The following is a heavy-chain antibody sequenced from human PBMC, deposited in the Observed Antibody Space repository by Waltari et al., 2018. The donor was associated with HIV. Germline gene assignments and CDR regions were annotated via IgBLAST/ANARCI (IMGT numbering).Heavy chain of an antibody. J-gene: IGHJ5*02. Sequence: QVQLAQSGAEVKKPGSSVTVSCKASGGTFHSYATRWVRPAPGHGLEWMGRIIPILGIANYAQKFQSRVTITADKSTSTAYMELSSLRSEDTAVYYCARDDRGRVAAAGTGGFDPWGQGTLVTVSS. CDR2: IIPILGIA. D-gene: IGHD6-13*01. CDR1: GGTFHSYA. CDR3: ARDDRGRVAAAGTGGFDP. V-gene: IGHV1-69*04.